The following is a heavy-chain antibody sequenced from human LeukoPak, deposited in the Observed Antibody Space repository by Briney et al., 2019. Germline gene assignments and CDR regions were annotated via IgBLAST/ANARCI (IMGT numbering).Heavy chain of an antibody. CDR2: INHSGST. D-gene: IGHD3-3*01. CDR1: GGSFSGYY. J-gene: IGHJ4*02. Sequence: SETLSLTCAVYGGSFSGYYWSWIRQPPGKGLEWIGEINHSGSTNYNPSLKSRVTISVDTSKNQFSPKLSSVTAADTAVYYCARVERGVYYDFWSGYFYFDYWGQGTLVTVSS. V-gene: IGHV4-34*01. CDR3: ARVERGVYYDFWSGYFYFDY.